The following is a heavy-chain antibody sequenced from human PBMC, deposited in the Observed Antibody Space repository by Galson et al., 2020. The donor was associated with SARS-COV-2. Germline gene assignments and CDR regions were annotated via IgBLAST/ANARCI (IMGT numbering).Heavy chain of an antibody. J-gene: IGHJ6*02. V-gene: IGHV4-59*01. CDR2: TYHSGST. Sequence: SETLSLTCTVSGGSISSYFWSWIRQPPGKGLEWIGYTYHSGSTDYNPSLKSRLTISLDTSKNQISLRLTSVTAADTAVYYCARGLAPYYYGSGNYDTFDYYGMDVWGQGTTVTVSS. D-gene: IGHD3-10*01. CDR1: GGSISSYF. CDR3: ARGLAPYYYGSGNYDTFDYYGMDV.